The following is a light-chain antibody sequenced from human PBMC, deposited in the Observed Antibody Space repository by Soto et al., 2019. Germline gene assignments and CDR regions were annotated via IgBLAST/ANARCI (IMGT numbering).Light chain of an antibody. CDR3: SSYAGSNNPAV. CDR2: EVS. J-gene: IGLJ2*01. V-gene: IGLV2-8*01. CDR1: SSDVGGYNY. Sequence: QSAQTQPPSASGSPGQSVTISCTGTSSDVGGYNYVSWYQQHPGKAPKLMIYEVSKRPSGVPDRFSGSKSGNTASLTVSGLQAEDEADYYCSSYAGSNNPAVFGGGTQLTVL.